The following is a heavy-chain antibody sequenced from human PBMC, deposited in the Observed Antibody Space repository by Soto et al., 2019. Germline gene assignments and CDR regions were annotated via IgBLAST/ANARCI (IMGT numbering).Heavy chain of an antibody. CDR2: IYHSGST. J-gene: IGHJ6*02. Sequence: QVQLQESGPGLVKPSGTLSLTCAVSGGSISSSNWWSWVRQPPGKGLEWIGEIYHSGSTNYNPSRKSRVTISVAKSTNQFSLTLSSVTAADTAVYYCARVSGSYYYGMYGWVQVTTVTASS. CDR3: ARVSGSYYYGMYG. D-gene: IGHD1-26*01. CDR1: GGSISSSNW. V-gene: IGHV4-4*02.